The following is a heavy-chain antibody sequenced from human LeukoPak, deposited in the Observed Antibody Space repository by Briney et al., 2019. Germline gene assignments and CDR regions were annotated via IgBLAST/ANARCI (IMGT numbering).Heavy chain of an antibody. V-gene: IGHV4-30-4*01. CDR3: ARDACSGGSCYDPPGYWYFDL. D-gene: IGHD2-15*01. Sequence: PSETLSLTCTVSGGSVTSGGYYWSWIRQPPGKGLEWIGYIYYSGSTYYNPSLKSRVTISVDTSKNQFSLKLSSVTAADTAVYYCARDACSGGSCYDPPGYWYFDLWGRGTLVTVSS. CDR1: GGSVTSGGYY. J-gene: IGHJ2*01. CDR2: IYYSGST.